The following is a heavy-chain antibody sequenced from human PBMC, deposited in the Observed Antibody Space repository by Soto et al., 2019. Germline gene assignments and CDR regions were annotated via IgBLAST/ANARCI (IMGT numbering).Heavy chain of an antibody. J-gene: IGHJ5*02. D-gene: IGHD2-8*01. CDR2: INNYNGNT. CDR3: AREDGYCTLTGCSHWFDP. Sequence: AAVKVSCKASGYTFTTYDISWVGQAPGQGLEWMGWINNYNGNTNYAQKFQGRVTMTTDTSTSTAYMEMKSLRSDATAVYYCAREDGYCTLTGCSHWFDPWAQATLVT. V-gene: IGHV1-18*04. CDR1: GYTFTTYD.